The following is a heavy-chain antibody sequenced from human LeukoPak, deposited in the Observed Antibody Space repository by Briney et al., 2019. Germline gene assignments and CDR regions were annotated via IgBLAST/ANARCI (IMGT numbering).Heavy chain of an antibody. Sequence: KPSETLSLTCTVSGGSISSSSYYWGWIRQPPGKGLVWFGSIYNSGSTYYNPSLKSRVTISVDTSKNQFSLKVTSVTAADTAVYYCARHRGYYGSGSYTPDYFDYWGQGTLVTVSS. V-gene: IGHV4-39*01. CDR2: IYNSGST. CDR1: GGSISSSSYY. J-gene: IGHJ4*02. D-gene: IGHD3-10*01. CDR3: ARHRGYYGSGSYTPDYFDY.